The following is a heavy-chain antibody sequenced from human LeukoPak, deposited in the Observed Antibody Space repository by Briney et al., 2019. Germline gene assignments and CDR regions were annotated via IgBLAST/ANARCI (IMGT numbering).Heavy chain of an antibody. Sequence: PSETLSLTCAVYGGSFSGYYWSWIRQPPGKGLEWIGEINHSGSTNYNPSLKSRVTISVDTSKNQFSLKLSSVTAADTAVFYCARRPISCSGGSCYSNYYYYYHMDVWGKGTTVTISS. V-gene: IGHV4-34*01. D-gene: IGHD2-15*01. J-gene: IGHJ6*03. CDR3: ARRPISCSGGSCYSNYYYYYHMDV. CDR2: INHSGST. CDR1: GGSFSGYY.